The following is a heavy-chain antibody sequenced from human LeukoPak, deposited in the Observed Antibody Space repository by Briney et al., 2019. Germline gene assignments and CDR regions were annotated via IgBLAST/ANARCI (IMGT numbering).Heavy chain of an antibody. CDR1: GFTFSSYS. D-gene: IGHD2-2*01. CDR2: ISSSSSYI. J-gene: IGHJ5*02. Sequence: GGSLRFSCAASGFTFSSYSMNWVRQAPGKGLEWVSSISSSSSYIYYADSVKGRFTISRDNAKNSLYLQMNSLRAEDTAVYYCARGPIVVVPAAIPNWFDPWGQGTLVTVSS. CDR3: ARGPIVVVPAAIPNWFDP. V-gene: IGHV3-21*01.